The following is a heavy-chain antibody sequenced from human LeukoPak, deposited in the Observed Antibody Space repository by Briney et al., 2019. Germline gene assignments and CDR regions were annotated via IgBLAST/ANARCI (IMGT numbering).Heavy chain of an antibody. J-gene: IGHJ4*02. Sequence: GSLRLSCAASGFSFSSYEMNWVRQAPGKGLEWVSYISGSGSIIYYADSVKGRFTVSRDNAKNSLYLQMSSLRAEDTAVYYCARADYYDRTLPFGYWGQGTLVTVSS. CDR1: GFSFSSYE. CDR3: ARADYYDRTLPFGY. D-gene: IGHD3-22*01. CDR2: ISGSGSII. V-gene: IGHV3-48*03.